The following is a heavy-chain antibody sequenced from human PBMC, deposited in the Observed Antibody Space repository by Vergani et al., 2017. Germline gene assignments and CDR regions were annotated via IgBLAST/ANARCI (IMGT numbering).Heavy chain of an antibody. CDR1: GFSLSNARMG. Sequence: QVTLKESGPVLVKPTETLTLTCTVSGFSLSNARMGVSWIRQPPGKALEWLAHIFSSDEKSYSTSLKSRLTISKDTSKSQVVLTMTNMDPVDTAMYYCAQILSKNGYNYDAFDIWGQGTMVIVSS. CDR2: IFSSDEK. J-gene: IGHJ3*02. CDR3: AQILSKNGYNYDAFDI. D-gene: IGHD5-24*01. V-gene: IGHV2-26*01.